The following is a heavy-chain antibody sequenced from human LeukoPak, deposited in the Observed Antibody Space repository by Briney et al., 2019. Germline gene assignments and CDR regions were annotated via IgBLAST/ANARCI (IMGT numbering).Heavy chain of an antibody. J-gene: IGHJ4*02. D-gene: IGHD3-9*01. V-gene: IGHV3-21*01. CDR1: GFTFSSYS. CDR2: ISSSSSYI. Sequence: PGGSLRLSCAASGFTFSSYSMNWVRQAPGKGLEWVSSISSSSSYIYYADSVKGRFAISRDNAKNSLYLQMNSLRAEDTAVYYCARCTPNYDILTDLDYWGQGTLVTVSS. CDR3: ARCTPNYDILTDLDY.